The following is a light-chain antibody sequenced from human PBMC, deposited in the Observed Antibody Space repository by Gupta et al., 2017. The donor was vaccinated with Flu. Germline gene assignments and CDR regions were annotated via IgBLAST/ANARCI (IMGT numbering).Light chain of an antibody. Sequence: GSSREVGSYNYVSWYQQLPGKAPKLMMYDVSSRPAGVSDRFSGFKSGDTASLTISGLQAEDEANYYCSSYASSGALFGEGTKVTVL. J-gene: IGLJ2*01. CDR2: DVS. V-gene: IGLV2-14*03. CDR1: SREVGSYNY. CDR3: SSYASSGAL.